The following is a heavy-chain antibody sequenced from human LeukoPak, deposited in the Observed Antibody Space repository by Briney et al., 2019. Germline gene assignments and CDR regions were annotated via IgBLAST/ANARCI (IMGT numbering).Heavy chain of an antibody. Sequence: ASVTLSCKASGYTFTGYYMHWVRHAPGQGHGWMGWINPNSGGTNYPQTFQRRVTMTRDTSISTAYMELSRLRSDDTAVYYCARDSGSGWPYYFDYWGQGTLVPVPS. V-gene: IGHV1-2*02. J-gene: IGHJ4*02. D-gene: IGHD6-19*01. CDR3: ARDSGSGWPYYFDY. CDR2: INPNSGGT. CDR1: GYTFTGYY.